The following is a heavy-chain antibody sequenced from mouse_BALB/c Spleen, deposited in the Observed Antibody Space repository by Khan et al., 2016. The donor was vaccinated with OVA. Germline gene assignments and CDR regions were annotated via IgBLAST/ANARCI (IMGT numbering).Heavy chain of an antibody. J-gene: IGHJ3*01. CDR2: VSTGGSYT. Sequence: EVQLVESGGDLVKPGGSLKLSCAASGFTFSTYGMSWVCQTPDKRLEWVATVSTGGSYTYYPDSVKGRFTISRDTTKNALYLQMSSLKSEDTAMFYCTRLAYYYDSEGFAYWGQGTLVTVSA. D-gene: IGHD1-1*01. V-gene: IGHV5-6*01. CDR3: TRLAYYYDSEGFAY. CDR1: GFTFSTYG.